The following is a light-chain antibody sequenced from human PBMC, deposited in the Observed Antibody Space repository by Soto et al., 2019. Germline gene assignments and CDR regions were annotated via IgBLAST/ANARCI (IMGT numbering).Light chain of an antibody. V-gene: IGLV1-40*01. CDR2: GNS. CDR3: YSYTASDIWV. CDR1: SSNIGAGFD. J-gene: IGLJ3*02. Sequence: QSVLTQPPSVSGAPGQRVTLSCTGTSSNIGAGFDVHWYQQLPGTAPKLLIYGNSNRPSGVPDRFSGSKSGNTASLTISGLQADDEADYFCYSYTASDIWVFGGGTK.